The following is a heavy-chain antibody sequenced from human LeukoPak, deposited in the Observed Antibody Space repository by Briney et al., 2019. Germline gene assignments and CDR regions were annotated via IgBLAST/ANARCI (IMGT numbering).Heavy chain of an antibody. CDR3: VRDRYYYDSSGYYDYFDY. V-gene: IGHV3-48*02. J-gene: IGHJ4*02. Sequence: GGSLRLSCAASGFTVSSNFMSWVRQAPGKGLEWVSYITVTSSTIYYADSVKGRFTISRDNAKNSLYLQMNSLRDEDTAVYYCVRDRYYYDSSGYYDYFDYWGQGTLVTVSS. CDR1: GFTVSSNF. D-gene: IGHD3-22*01. CDR2: ITVTSSTI.